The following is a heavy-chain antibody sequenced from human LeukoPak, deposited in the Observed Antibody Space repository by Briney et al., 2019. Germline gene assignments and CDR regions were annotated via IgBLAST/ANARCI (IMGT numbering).Heavy chain of an antibody. CDR1: GGSISSSSYY. CDR2: IYYSGST. Sequence: NPSETLSLTCTVSGGSISSSSYYWGWIRQPPGKGLEWIGSIYYSGSTYYNPPLKSRVTISVDTSKNQFSLKLSSVTAADTAVYYCAREPGVVGATKSGFDYWGQGTLVTVSS. J-gene: IGHJ4*02. CDR3: AREPGVVGATKSGFDY. V-gene: IGHV4-39*02. D-gene: IGHD1-26*01.